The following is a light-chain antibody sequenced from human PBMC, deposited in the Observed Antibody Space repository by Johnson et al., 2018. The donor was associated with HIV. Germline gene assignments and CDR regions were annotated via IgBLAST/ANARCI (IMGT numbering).Light chain of an antibody. V-gene: IGLV1-51*01. CDR3: GTWDSSLSVSSV. J-gene: IGLJ1*01. CDR1: SSNIGNNY. Sequence: QSVLTQPPSVSAAPGQKVTISCSGSSSNIGNNYVSWYQQLPGTAPKLLIYDNNKRPSGIPDRFSGSKSGTSATLGITGLQTGDEADYYCGTWDSSLSVSSVFGTGTKTTVL. CDR2: DNN.